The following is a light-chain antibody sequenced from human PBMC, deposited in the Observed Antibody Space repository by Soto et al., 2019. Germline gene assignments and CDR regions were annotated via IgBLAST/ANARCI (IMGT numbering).Light chain of an antibody. CDR1: QSSSMW. CDR3: QQYNRYWT. V-gene: IGKV1-5*03. CDR2: KAS. J-gene: IGKJ1*01. Sequence: DIQMTQFPSTLSASIGDRVTITCRASQSSSMWLAWYQHKPGKAPKLLIYKASSLESGGPSRFSGSGSGTEFTLTISSLQPDDCATYYCQQYNRYWTFDQGTKVEIK.